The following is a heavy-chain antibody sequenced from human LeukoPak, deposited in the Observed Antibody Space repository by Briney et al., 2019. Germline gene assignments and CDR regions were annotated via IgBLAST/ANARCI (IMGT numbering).Heavy chain of an antibody. J-gene: IGHJ5*02. CDR1: GGSISSGGYY. V-gene: IGHV4-31*03. Sequence: SETLSLTCTVSGGSISSGGYYWSWIRQHPGKGLEWIGYIYYSGSTYYNPSLKSRVTISVDTSKNQFSLKLSSVAAADKAVYYCARQRLLLPPSTWFDPWGQGTLVTVSS. CDR3: ARQRLLLPPSTWFDP. D-gene: IGHD3-22*01. CDR2: IYYSGST.